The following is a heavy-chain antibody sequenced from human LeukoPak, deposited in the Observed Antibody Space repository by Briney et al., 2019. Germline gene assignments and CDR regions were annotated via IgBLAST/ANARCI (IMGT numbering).Heavy chain of an antibody. CDR3: AIYGDYGGGYFDY. CDR1: GGTFSSYA. V-gene: IGHV1-69*01. CDR2: IIPIFGTA. J-gene: IGHJ4*02. Sequence: ASVKVSCKASGGTFSSYAISWVRQAPGRGLEWMGGIIPIFGTANYAQKFQGRVTITADESTSTAYMELSSLRSEDTAVYYCAIYGDYGGGYFDYWGQGTLVTVSS. D-gene: IGHD4-17*01.